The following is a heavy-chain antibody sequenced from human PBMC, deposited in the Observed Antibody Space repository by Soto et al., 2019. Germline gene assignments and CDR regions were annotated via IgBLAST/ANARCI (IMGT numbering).Heavy chain of an antibody. J-gene: IGHJ6*04. CDR3: ARVGRVCSCATCYPYYYRMNV. V-gene: IGHV1-69*10. CDR2: IIPXXGTA. Sequence: VKVSGKDTGGTFRIYAISLVRQAPGQGLEWMGGIIPXXGTANYSQKXQGRVTITTDKSTSTVYMQLSSLTSEGTAVYYCARVGRVCSCATCYPYYYRMNVLAKGSTVTVCS. CDR1: GGTFRIYA. D-gene: IGHD2-2*01.